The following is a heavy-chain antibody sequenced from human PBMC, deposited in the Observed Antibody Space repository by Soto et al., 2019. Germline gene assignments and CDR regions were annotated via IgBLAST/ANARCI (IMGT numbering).Heavy chain of an antibody. CDR2: IYYSGST. Sequence: QVQLQESGPGLVKPSQTLSLTCTVSGGSISSGGYYWSWIRQHPGKGLEWIGYIYYSGSTYYNPSLKSRVTISVDTSKNPFSLKLSSVSAADTAVYYCARYSQSTVTNFDYWGQGTLVTVSS. V-gene: IGHV4-31*03. CDR3: ARYSQSTVTNFDY. D-gene: IGHD4-17*01. CDR1: GGSISSGGYY. J-gene: IGHJ4*02.